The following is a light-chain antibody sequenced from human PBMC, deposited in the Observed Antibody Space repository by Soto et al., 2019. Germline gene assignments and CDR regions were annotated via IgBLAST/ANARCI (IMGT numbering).Light chain of an antibody. CDR3: QQHDNWPLT. CDR1: QSVRNH. J-gene: IGKJ1*01. Sequence: EIVLTQSPATLSLSPGERATLSCRASQSVRNHLAWYQQKPGQAPRLLVYDISNRATGIPARFGGGGSETDFTLTISSLEPEDFAVYYCQQHDNWPLTFGQGTKVEIK. CDR2: DIS. V-gene: IGKV3-11*01.